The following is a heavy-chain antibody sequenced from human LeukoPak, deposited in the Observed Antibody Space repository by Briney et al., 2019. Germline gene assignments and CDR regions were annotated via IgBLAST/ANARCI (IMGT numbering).Heavy chain of an antibody. J-gene: IGHJ3*02. Sequence: GGSLRLSCAASGFTVSSNYMSWVRQAPGKGLEWVSVIYSGGTTYYVGSVKGRFTISTDNSKNTLYLQMNSLRAEDTAVYYCARAAHQLPWGAFDIWGQGTMVTVSS. CDR1: GFTVSSNY. CDR2: IYSGGTT. D-gene: IGHD2-2*01. V-gene: IGHV3-53*01. CDR3: ARAAHQLPWGAFDI.